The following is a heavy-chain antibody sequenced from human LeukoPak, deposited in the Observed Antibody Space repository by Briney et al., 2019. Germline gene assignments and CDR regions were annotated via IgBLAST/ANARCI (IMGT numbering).Heavy chain of an antibody. CDR1: GFTFSSYE. V-gene: IGHV3-48*03. CDR3: AKGGSYSGSPPFDY. Sequence: GGSLRLSCAASGFTFSSYEMNWVRQAPGKGLEWVSYISSSGSTTYYADSVKGRFTISRDNSKNTLYLQMNSLRAEDTAVYYCAKGGSYSGSPPFDYWGQGTLVTVSS. J-gene: IGHJ4*02. CDR2: ISSSGSTT. D-gene: IGHD1-26*01.